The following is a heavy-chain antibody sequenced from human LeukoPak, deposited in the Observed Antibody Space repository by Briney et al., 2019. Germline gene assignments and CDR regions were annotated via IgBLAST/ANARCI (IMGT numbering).Heavy chain of an antibody. CDR3: ARSDCSSTSCPFYYYYYGMDV. V-gene: IGHV3-33*08. CDR1: GFIFSSYS. D-gene: IGHD2-2*01. Sequence: GGSLRLSCVASGFIFSSYSMNWVRQAPGKGLEWVAVIWYDGSNKYYADSVKGRFTISRDNSKNTLYLQMNSLRAEDTAVYYCARSDCSSTSCPFYYYYYGMDVWGQGTTVTVSS. J-gene: IGHJ6*02. CDR2: IWYDGSNK.